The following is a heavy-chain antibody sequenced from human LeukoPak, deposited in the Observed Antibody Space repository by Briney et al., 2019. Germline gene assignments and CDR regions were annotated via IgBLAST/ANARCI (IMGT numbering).Heavy chain of an antibody. Sequence: ASVKVSCKASGYIFTGYCMHWVRQAPGQGLEWMGWINPNSGGTNYAQKFQGRVTMTRDTSISTAYMELSRLRSDDTAVYYCAREKKLRGATDYWGQGTLVTVSS. CDR3: AREKKLRGATDY. CDR1: GYIFTGYC. J-gene: IGHJ4*02. D-gene: IGHD1-26*01. CDR2: INPNSGGT. V-gene: IGHV1-2*02.